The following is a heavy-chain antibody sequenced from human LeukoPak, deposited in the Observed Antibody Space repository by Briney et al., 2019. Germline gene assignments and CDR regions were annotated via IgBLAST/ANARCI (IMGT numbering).Heavy chain of an antibody. V-gene: IGHV4-34*01. CDR3: ARGYGPGDY. CDR2: INHSGST. Sequence: SETLSLTCAVYGGSFSGYYWSWIRQPPRKGLEWIGEINHSGSTNYNPSLKSRVTISVDTSKNQFSLKLSSVTAADTAVYYCARGYGPGDYWGQGTLVTVSS. D-gene: IGHD3-10*01. J-gene: IGHJ4*02. CDR1: GGSFSGYY.